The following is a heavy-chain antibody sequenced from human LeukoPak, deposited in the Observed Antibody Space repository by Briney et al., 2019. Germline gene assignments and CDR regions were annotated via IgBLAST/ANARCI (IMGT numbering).Heavy chain of an antibody. J-gene: IGHJ4*02. CDR3: AKDPYAILTGYRYYFDY. CDR2: ISGSGGST. V-gene: IGHV3-23*01. D-gene: IGHD3-9*01. Sequence: PGGSLRLSCVASGFTSSSYAMSWVRQAPGKGLEWVSAISGSGGSTYYADSVKGRFTISRDNSKNTLFLQMNNLRAEDTAVYYCAKDPYAILTGYRYYFDYWGQGTLVTVSS. CDR1: GFTSSSYA.